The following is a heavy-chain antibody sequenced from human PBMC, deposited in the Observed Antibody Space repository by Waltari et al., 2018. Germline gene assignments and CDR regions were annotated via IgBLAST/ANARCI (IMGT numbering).Heavy chain of an antibody. D-gene: IGHD3-10*01. CDR1: GLIFCTYG. CDR3: ATYRWLGY. CDR2: INYDGSEK. J-gene: IGHJ4*02. Sequence: EVRMVESGGGLVQPGGSLRHAWDVSGLIFCTYGMTWVRQSPGKGLEWVANINYDGSEKHYVDSVKGRFTISRDNSKSSLFLQMNSLRAEDTAIYYCATYRWLGYWGQGSLVTVSS. V-gene: IGHV3-7*03.